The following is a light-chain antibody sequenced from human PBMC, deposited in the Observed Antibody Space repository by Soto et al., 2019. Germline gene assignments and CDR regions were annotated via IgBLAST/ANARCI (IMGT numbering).Light chain of an antibody. CDR1: GSDIGYYDY. J-gene: IGLJ1*01. CDR3: SSHSSTSAYYV. CDR2: EVN. V-gene: IGLV2-14*01. Sequence: QSVLTQPASVSGSPGQSITISCTGTGSDIGYYDYVSWYQYHSGKAPKLIIYEVNNRPSGVSNRFSGSKSVTTASLTISGLQAEDEADYYCSSHSSTSAYYVFGTGTKLTVL.